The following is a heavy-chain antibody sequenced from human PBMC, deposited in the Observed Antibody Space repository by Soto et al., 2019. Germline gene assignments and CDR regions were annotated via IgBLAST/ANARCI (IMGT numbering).Heavy chain of an antibody. CDR3: ARTEPGTFDP. J-gene: IGHJ5*02. CDR1: GGSISSGGYS. CDR2: IYHSGST. D-gene: IGHD1-7*01. Sequence: TLSLTCAVSGGSISSGGYSWSWIRQPPGKGLEWIGYIYHSGSTYYNPSLKSRVTISVDRSKNQFSLKLSSVTAADTAVYYCARTEPGTFDPSGQATLVTVSS. V-gene: IGHV4-30-2*01.